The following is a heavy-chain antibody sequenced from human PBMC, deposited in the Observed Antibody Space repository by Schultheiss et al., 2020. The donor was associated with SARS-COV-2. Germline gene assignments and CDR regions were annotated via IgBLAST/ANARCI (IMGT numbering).Heavy chain of an antibody. Sequence: SETLSLTCTVSGGSISSGGYYWSWIRQHPGKGLEWIGYIYYSGSTNYNPSLRSRVTISVDTSKNQFSLKLRSVTAADTAVYYCARRGSGGMTFDHWGQGTRVTVSS. J-gene: IGHJ4*02. CDR2: IYYSGST. D-gene: IGHD2-15*01. V-gene: IGHV4-61*08. CDR3: ARRGSGGMTFDH. CDR1: GGSISSGGYY.